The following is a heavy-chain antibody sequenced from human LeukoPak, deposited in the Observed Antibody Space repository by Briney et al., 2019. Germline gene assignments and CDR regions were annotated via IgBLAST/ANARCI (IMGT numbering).Heavy chain of an antibody. CDR2: IWSDGSDK. CDR1: GFTFSHYG. D-gene: IGHD4-11*01. J-gene: IGHJ1*01. V-gene: IGHV3-33*06. CDR3: AKDAQRGFDYSNSLQN. Sequence: GSVRLSCAASGFTFSHYGMHWVRHTTGAGLEWVAVIWSDGSDKYYANPGKGRFTISRDNSKNSLFLQMNSLRAEDTAVYYCAKDAQRGFDYSNSLQNWGQGILVTVSS.